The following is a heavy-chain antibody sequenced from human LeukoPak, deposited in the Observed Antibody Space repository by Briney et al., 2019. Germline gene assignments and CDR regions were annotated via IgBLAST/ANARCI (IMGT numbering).Heavy chain of an antibody. CDR1: GGSISSGGYY. J-gene: IGHJ6*02. Sequence: NPSETLSLTCTVSGGSISSGGYYWSWIRQHPGKGLEWIGYIYYSGSTYYNPSLKSRVTISVDTSKNQFSLKLSSVTDADTAVYYCARESPHGGMDVWGQGTTVTVSS. V-gene: IGHV4-31*03. CDR2: IYYSGST. CDR3: ARESPHGGMDV.